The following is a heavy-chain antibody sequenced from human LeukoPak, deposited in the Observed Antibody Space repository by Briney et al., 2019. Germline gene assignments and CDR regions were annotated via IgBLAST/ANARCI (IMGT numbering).Heavy chain of an antibody. Sequence: PSQTLSLTCTVSGGSISSGSYYWSGIRQPPGKGLEWIGRIYTMGSTNYNPSLKSRATISVDPSTNPFSLTPSPVTAADTAVYYCAGGYYDFWSGYGEPWFDPWGQGTLVTVSS. CDR1: GGSISSGSYY. V-gene: IGHV4-61*02. J-gene: IGHJ5*02. CDR3: AGGYYDFWSGYGEPWFDP. CDR2: IYTMGST. D-gene: IGHD3-3*01.